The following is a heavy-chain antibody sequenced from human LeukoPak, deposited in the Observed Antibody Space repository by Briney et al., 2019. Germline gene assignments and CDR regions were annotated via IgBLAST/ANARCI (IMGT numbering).Heavy chain of an antibody. Sequence: GGSLRLSCAASGFTFSSYWMSWVRQAPGKGLEWVANIKQDGSEKYYVDSVKGRFTISRDNAKNSLYLQMNSLRAEDTAVYYCARAAIESYYYYGMDVWGQGTTVTVSS. V-gene: IGHV3-7*01. CDR2: IKQDGSEK. CDR3: ARAAIESYYYYGMDV. CDR1: GFTFSSYW. D-gene: IGHD2-21*01. J-gene: IGHJ6*02.